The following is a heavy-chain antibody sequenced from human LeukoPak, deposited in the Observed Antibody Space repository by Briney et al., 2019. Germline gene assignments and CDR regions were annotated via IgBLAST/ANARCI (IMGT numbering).Heavy chain of an antibody. CDR2: IYTSGST. CDR3: ARDPMVWGVTRGDY. V-gene: IGHV4-4*07. J-gene: IGHJ4*02. CDR1: GGSISSYY. D-gene: IGHD3-10*01. Sequence: SETLSLTCTVSGGSISSYYWSSIRQPAGKGLEWIGRIYTSGSTNYNPSLKSRVTISVDKSKNQFSLKLSSVTAADTAVYYCARDPMVWGVTRGDYWGQGTLVTVSS.